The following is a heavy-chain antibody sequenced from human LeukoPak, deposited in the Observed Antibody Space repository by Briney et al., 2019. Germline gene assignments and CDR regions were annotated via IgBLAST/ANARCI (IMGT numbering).Heavy chain of an antibody. D-gene: IGHD7-27*01. V-gene: IGHV3-7*01. J-gene: IGHJ4*02. Sequence: PGGSLRLSCAASGFTFSYYWMNWVRQAPGKGLEWVASIKEDGSDKYYVDSVKGRFSISKDNAKTSLYLQMNSLRVEDTAVYYCVPLNWDPPGDFDRWGQGTLVTVSS. CDR2: IKEDGSDK. CDR1: GFTFSYYW. CDR3: VPLNWDPPGDFDR.